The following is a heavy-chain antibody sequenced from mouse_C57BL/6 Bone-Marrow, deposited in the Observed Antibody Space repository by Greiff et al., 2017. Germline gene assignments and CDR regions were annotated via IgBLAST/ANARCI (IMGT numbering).Heavy chain of an antibody. J-gene: IGHJ4*01. CDR2: IYPSDSDN. Sequence: QVQLQQPGAELVRPGSSVKLSCKASGYTFTSYWMDWVKQRPGQGLEWIGNIYPSDSDNHYNQKFKDKATFTVDKSSSTDYMQLSTLTSEDSAAYYCERRLGVTTGWTDYAMDDWGQGTSVTVSS. CDR3: ERRLGVTTGWTDYAMDD. CDR1: GYTFTSYW. D-gene: IGHD2-2*01. V-gene: IGHV1-61*01.